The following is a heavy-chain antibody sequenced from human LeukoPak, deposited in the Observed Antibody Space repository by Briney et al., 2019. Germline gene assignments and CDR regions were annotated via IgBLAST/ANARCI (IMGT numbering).Heavy chain of an antibody. V-gene: IGHV4-59*08. CDR3: ASSITMVRGVMNY. CDR1: GGSISSYY. D-gene: IGHD3-10*01. Sequence: PSETLSLTCTVSGGSISSYYWSWIRQPPGKGLEWIGYIYSSGSTNYNPSLKSRVTISLDTSKNQFSLKLSSVTAADTAVYYCASSITMVRGVMNYWGQGTLVTVSS. CDR2: IYSSGST. J-gene: IGHJ4*02.